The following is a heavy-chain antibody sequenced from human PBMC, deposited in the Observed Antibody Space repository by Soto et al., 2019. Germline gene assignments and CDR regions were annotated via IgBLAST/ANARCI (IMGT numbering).Heavy chain of an antibody. V-gene: IGHV3-23*01. D-gene: IGHD5-12*01. Sequence: EVHLLESGGDLVQPGGSLRLSCAASGFSFTAYIMSWFRQAPGQGVEWVSAISVSGDKTYYADSVKGRFTISRDDAKNTLDLQLNSLRADDTAIYYCAKGGWLDDCGKGPLVTVSS. CDR1: GFSFTAYI. J-gene: IGHJ4*02. CDR2: ISVSGDKT. CDR3: AKGGWLDD.